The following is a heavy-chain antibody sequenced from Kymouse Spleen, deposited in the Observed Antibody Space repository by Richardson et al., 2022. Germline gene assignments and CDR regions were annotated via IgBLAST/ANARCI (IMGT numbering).Heavy chain of an antibody. CDR2: IWYDGSNK. J-gene: IGHJ6*02. Sequence: QVQLVESGGGVVQPGRSLRLSCAASGFTFSSYGMHWVRQAPGKGLEWVAVIWYDGSNKYYADSVKGRFTISRDNSKNTLYLQMNSLRAEDTAVYYCARDDSMDYYYGMDVWGQGTTVTVSS. CDR1: GFTFSSYG. CDR3: ARDDSMDYYYGMDV. D-gene: IGHD4-11,IGHD4-11*01. V-gene: IGHV3-33*01.